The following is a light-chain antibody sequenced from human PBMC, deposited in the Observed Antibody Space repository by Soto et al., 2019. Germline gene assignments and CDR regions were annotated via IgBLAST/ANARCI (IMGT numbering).Light chain of an antibody. J-gene: IGKJ1*01. CDR1: QSVGSN. CDR2: GVS. Sequence: DIVMTQSPATLSVSPREGATLSCRGSQSVGSNLAWYQQKPAQAPRLLIYGVSTRATGTPARFSGSGSGTEFTLTISSVQSEDFAVYYCQQYNNWLQTFGQGTKVDIK. V-gene: IGKV3-15*01. CDR3: QQYNNWLQT.